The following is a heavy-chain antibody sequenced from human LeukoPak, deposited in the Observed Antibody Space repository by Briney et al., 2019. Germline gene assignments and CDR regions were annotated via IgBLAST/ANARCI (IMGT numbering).Heavy chain of an antibody. D-gene: IGHD3-3*01. CDR2: IIPIFGTA. V-gene: IGHV1-69*05. CDR1: GGTFTSYA. J-gene: IGHJ4*02. Sequence: SVKVSCKASGGTFTSYAISWMRQAPGQGLDWMVKIIPIFGTANYAQKFQGRVTITTDESPSTAYMERNTVRVEDTAVYYCARARYYDFWSAYYPLDYWGQGTLVTVSS. CDR3: ARARYYDFWSAYYPLDY.